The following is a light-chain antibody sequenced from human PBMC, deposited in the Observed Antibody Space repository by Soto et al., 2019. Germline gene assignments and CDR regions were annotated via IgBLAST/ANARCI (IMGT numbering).Light chain of an antibody. CDR3: QHSYSTLPYS. J-gene: IGKJ2*01. Sequence: DIQMTQSPSSLSASVGDRVTITCRASQSISSYLNWYQQKPGKAPTLLIYAASSLQSWVPSRFSGSGSGTDFTLTISILQPEDFSSYYGQHSYSTLPYSFGQGTKLEIK. CDR1: QSISSY. CDR2: AAS. V-gene: IGKV1-39*01.